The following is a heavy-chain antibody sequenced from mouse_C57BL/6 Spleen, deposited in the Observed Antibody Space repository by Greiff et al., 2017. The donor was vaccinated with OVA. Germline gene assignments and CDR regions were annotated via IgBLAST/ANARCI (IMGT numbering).Heavy chain of an antibody. CDR1: GYAFTNYL. D-gene: IGHD2-2*01. Sequence: VQLQQPGAELVRPGTSVKVSCKASGYAFTNYLIEWVKQRPGQGLEWIGVINPGSGGTNYNEKFKGKATLTADKSSSTAYMQLSILTSEDSAVYFCARGGYDAPFAYWGQGTLVTVSA. CDR3: ARGGYDAPFAY. J-gene: IGHJ3*01. CDR2: INPGSGGT. V-gene: IGHV1-54*01.